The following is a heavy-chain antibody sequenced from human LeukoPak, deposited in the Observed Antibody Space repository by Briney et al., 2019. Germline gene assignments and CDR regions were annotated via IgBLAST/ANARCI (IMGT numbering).Heavy chain of an antibody. D-gene: IGHD4-11*01. CDR1: GGSISSHY. V-gene: IGHV4-59*11. CDR3: ARDHDYKGVDP. CDR2: IYYSGST. Sequence: SETLSLTCTVSGGSISSHYWSWIRQPPGKGLEWIGYIYYSGSTNYNPSLKSRVTISVDTSKNQFSLKLSSVTAADTAVYYCARDHDYKGVDPWAREPWSPSPQ. J-gene: IGHJ5*02.